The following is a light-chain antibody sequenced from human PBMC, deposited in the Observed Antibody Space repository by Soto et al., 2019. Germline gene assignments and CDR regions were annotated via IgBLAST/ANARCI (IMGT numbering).Light chain of an antibody. CDR2: DAS. CDR1: QDISNY. J-gene: IGKJ4*01. Sequence: DIQTTQSPSSLSASVGDRVTITCQASQDISNYLNWYQQKPGKAPKLLIYDASNVETGAPSRFSGSGSGTDFTFTISSLQPEDIATYYCQQYDNLPLTFGGGTKVEIK. CDR3: QQYDNLPLT. V-gene: IGKV1-33*01.